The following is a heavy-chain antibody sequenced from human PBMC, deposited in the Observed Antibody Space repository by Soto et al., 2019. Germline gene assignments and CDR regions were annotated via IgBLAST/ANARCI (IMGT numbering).Heavy chain of an antibody. D-gene: IGHD2-15*01. J-gene: IGHJ4*02. CDR2: VSTYNGNT. CDR1: GGTFSTYV. V-gene: IGHV1-18*01. CDR3: ARPPDQPTCRGGTCYQPDPFDY. Sequence: ASVKVSCKASGGTFSTYVITWVRQAPGQGLEWMGYVSTYNGNTNYAQKFQGGVTMTTDTSTNTVYMELRSLTSDDTAVYYCARPPDQPTCRGGTCYQPDPFDYWGQGTLVTVSS.